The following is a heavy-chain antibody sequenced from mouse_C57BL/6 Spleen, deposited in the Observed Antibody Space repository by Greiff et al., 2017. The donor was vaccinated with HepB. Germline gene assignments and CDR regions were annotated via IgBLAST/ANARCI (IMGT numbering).Heavy chain of an antibody. D-gene: IGHD1-1*01. CDR3: ARSNYYGSSYLFDY. J-gene: IGHJ2*01. CDR2: IYPGDGDT. V-gene: IGHV1-82*01. CDR1: GYAFSSSW. Sequence: VKLQQSGPELVKPGASVKISCKASGYAFSSSWMNWVKQRPGKGLEWIGRIYPGDGDTNYNGKFKGKATLTADKSSSTAYMQLSSLTSEDSAVYFCARSNYYGSSYLFDYWGQGTTLTVSS.